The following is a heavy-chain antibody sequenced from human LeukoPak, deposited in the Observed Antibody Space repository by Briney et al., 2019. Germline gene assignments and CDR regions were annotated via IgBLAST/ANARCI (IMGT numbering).Heavy chain of an antibody. CDR3: ARITFGGVIVPFDY. J-gene: IGHJ4*02. CDR1: GYTFNSYD. V-gene: IGHV1-8*01. Sequence: ASVKVSCKASGYTFNSYDINWVRQATGQGLEWMGWMNPNSGNTGYAQKFQGRVTMTRNTSISTAYMELSSLRSEDTAVYYCARITFGGVIVPFDYWGQGTLVTVSS. CDR2: MNPNSGNT. D-gene: IGHD3-16*02.